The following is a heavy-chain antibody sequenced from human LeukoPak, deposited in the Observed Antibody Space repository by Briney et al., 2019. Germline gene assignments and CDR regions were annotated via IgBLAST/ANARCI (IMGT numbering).Heavy chain of an antibody. CDR1: GITFGSYA. CDR3: AKDILRGYGYGYSAFDM. D-gene: IGHD5-18*01. CDR2: ISGSGGST. V-gene: IGHV3-23*01. J-gene: IGHJ3*02. Sequence: PGGSLRLSCAASGITFGSYAMSWVRQAPGKGLEWVSTISGSGGSTYYADPVKGRFTISRDNSKDTVYLQMNSLRAEDTAVYHCAKDILRGYGYGYSAFDMWGQGTVVTVSS.